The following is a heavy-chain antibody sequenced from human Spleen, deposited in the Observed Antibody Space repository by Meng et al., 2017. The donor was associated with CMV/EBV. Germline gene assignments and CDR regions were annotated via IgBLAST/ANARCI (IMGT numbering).Heavy chain of an antibody. D-gene: IGHD2-2*02. CDR2: ISTTSDYI. J-gene: IGHJ5*02. V-gene: IGHV3-21*01. CDR1: GFTFSTFT. CDR3: AGGSTNCYTCGWYDP. Sequence: GESLKISCAASGFTFSTFTRYAMSWVRQAPGKGLEWVSSISTTSDYIFYADSVKGRFTISRDNAKNSLYLQMDSLTAEDTAVYYCAGGSTNCYTCGWYDPWGQGTLVTVSS.